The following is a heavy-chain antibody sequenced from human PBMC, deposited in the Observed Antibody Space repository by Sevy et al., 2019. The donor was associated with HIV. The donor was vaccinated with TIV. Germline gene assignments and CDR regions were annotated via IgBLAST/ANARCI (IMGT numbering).Heavy chain of an antibody. D-gene: IGHD3-10*01. J-gene: IGHJ6*02. Sequence: GGSLRLSCAASGFTFSDYYMSWIRQAPGKGLEWVSYISSSGSTIYYADSVKGRFTISRDNAKNSRFLQLNSLRAEDTAVYYCARDLSYYGSGSYPLYYYGMDVWGQGTTVTVSS. CDR3: ARDLSYYGSGSYPLYYYGMDV. CDR1: GFTFSDYY. V-gene: IGHV3-11*01. CDR2: ISSSGSTI.